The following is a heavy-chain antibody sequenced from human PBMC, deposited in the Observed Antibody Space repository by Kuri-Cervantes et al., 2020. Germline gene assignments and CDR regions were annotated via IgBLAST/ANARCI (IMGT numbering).Heavy chain of an antibody. D-gene: IGHD3-10*01. CDR2: IWYDGSNK. CDR1: GFTFSSYG. J-gene: IGHJ3*02. Sequence: GESLKSFCAASGFTFSSYGMHWVRQAPGKGLEWVAVIWYDGSNKYYADSVKGRFTISRDNAKNSLYLQMNSLGAEDTALYYCAKDYGSGSLHDAFDIWGQGTMVTVSS. CDR3: AKDYGSGSLHDAFDI. V-gene: IGHV3-33*03.